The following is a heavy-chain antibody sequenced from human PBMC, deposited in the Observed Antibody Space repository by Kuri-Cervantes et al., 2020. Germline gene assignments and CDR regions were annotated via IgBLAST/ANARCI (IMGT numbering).Heavy chain of an antibody. CDR3: ARDTFYDSSDYYFDY. D-gene: IGHD3-22*01. J-gene: IGHJ4*02. CDR2: IGSGSSTI. Sequence: GESLKISCAASGFTFSTSTMHWVRQAPGKGLEWVSCIGSGSSTIYYADSVKGRFTISRDNAKNSLYLQMNSLRAEDTAVYYCARDTFYDSSDYYFDYWGQGTLVTVSS. V-gene: IGHV3-48*01. CDR1: GFTFSTST.